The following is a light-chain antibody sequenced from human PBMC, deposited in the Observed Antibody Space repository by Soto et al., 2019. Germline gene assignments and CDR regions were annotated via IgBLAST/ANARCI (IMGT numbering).Light chain of an antibody. Sequence: QPVLTQSPSASASLGASVKLTCTLSSGHSSYAIAWHQQQPEKGPRYLMKLSSDGSHSKGDGIPDRFSGSSSGAERYLTIPSLRSEDEADYSCQTWDTGARVVFGGGTKLTVL. J-gene: IGLJ2*01. CDR1: SGHSSYA. V-gene: IGLV4-69*01. CDR3: QTWDTGARVV. CDR2: LSSDGSH.